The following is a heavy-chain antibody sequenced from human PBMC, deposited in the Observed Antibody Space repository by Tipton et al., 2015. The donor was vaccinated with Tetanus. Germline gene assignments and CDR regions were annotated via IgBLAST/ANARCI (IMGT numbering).Heavy chain of an antibody. J-gene: IGHJ4*02. CDR3: ARDQARGSRGWNYFDF. CDR1: GGSISSGGYY. CDR2: IYSLGST. Sequence: LVKPTQTLSLTCTVSGGSISSGGYYWSWIRQHPGKGLEWIGDIYSLGSTYYHPSLKGRVTISMDTSKNQFSLDLNSVTAADTAVYYCARDQARGSRGWNYFDFWGQGALVTVSS. D-gene: IGHD1-26*01. V-gene: IGHV4-31*03.